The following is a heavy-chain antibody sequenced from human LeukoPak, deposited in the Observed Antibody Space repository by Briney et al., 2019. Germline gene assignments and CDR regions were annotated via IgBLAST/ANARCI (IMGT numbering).Heavy chain of an antibody. V-gene: IGHV3-23*01. CDR3: AKGSPLYYLDAFDI. Sequence: GGSLRLSCTASGFTFSNFAMNWVRQTPGKGLEWVLGISGSGGSTNYADSVKGRFTISRDNSKNTLYLQMNSLRVEDTAVYYCAKGSPLYYLDAFDIWGQGTMVTVSS. CDR1: GFTFSNFA. J-gene: IGHJ3*02. D-gene: IGHD1-26*01. CDR2: ISGSGGST.